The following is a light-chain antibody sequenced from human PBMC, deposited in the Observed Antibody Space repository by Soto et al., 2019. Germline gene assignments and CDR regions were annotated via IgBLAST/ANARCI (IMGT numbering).Light chain of an antibody. J-gene: IGKJ3*01. V-gene: IGKV3-15*01. Sequence: EIVMTQSPAPLSVSPGERATLSCRASQSVNSNLAWYQQKPGQAPRLLIYGASTRVAGIPARFSGSGSGTEFSLTISSLQSEDFAVYYCQQYGSSPLTFGPGTKVDIK. CDR2: GAS. CDR3: QQYGSSPLT. CDR1: QSVNSN.